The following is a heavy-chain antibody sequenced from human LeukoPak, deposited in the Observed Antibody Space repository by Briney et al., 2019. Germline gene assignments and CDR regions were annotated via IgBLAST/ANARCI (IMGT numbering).Heavy chain of an antibody. CDR2: IYYSGTT. CDR1: GDSISSYY. Sequence: SETLSLTCSVSGDSISSYYWSWIRQHPGKGLEWIGYIYYSGTTKYNPSLESRVTISVDTSKSQFSLKVNSVTSADTAIYYCATSYYDYDRWDYWGQGALVTVFS. CDR3: ATSYYDYDRWDY. D-gene: IGHD3-16*01. J-gene: IGHJ4*02. V-gene: IGHV4-59*01.